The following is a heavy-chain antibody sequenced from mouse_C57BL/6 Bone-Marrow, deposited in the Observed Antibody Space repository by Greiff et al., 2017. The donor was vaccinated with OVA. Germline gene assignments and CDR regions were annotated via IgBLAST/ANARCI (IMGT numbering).Heavy chain of an antibody. Sequence: EVTVEESGGGLVQPGGSLKLSCAASGFTFSDFYMYWIRQTPEKRLEWVAYISNGGGSTYYPDTVKGRFTISRDNAKNTLYLRMSRLKSEDTAMYYCARLDAMDYWGQGTSVTVSS. CDR2: ISNGGGST. J-gene: IGHJ4*01. CDR3: ARLDAMDY. V-gene: IGHV5-12*01. CDR1: GFTFSDFY.